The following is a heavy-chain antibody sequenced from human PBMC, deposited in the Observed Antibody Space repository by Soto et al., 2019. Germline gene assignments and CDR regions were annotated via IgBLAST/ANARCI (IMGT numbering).Heavy chain of an antibody. CDR2: IYYSGLT. D-gene: IGHD3-10*01. J-gene: IGHJ5*02. Sequence: SETLSLTCTVSGGSMSSEGYYWSWIRQHPGKGLEWIGYIYYSGLTDYNPSLKSRLTISVDKSKNEFYLKMRSVTAADTAVYYCARAQFYSGSGNYNNLMFDAWGQGIQVTVSS. V-gene: IGHV4-31*03. CDR1: GGSMSSEGYY. CDR3: ARAQFYSGSGNYNNLMFDA.